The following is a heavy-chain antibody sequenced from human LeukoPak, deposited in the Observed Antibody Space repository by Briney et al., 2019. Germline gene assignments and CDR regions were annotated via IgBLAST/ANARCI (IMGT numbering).Heavy chain of an antibody. V-gene: IGHV4-31*03. CDR1: GASIRSGDYY. CDR3: ARDRLRDYYYYGMDV. D-gene: IGHD3-16*01. CDR2: IYYSGST. Sequence: SETLSLTCTVSGASIRSGDYYWSWIRQHPGKGLEWIGYIYYSGSTYYNPSLKSRVTISVDTSKNQFSLKLSSVTAADTAVYYCARDRLRDYYYYGMDVWGQGTTVTVSS. J-gene: IGHJ6*02.